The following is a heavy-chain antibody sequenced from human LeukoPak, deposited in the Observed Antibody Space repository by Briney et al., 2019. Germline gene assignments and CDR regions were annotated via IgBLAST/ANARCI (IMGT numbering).Heavy chain of an antibody. CDR2: ISAYNGNT. CDR3: ARVATRWDAFDI. CDR1: GYTFTSYG. V-gene: IGHV1-18*01. J-gene: IGHJ3*02. D-gene: IGHD2-15*01. Sequence: ASVKVSCKASGYTFTSYGISWVRQAPGQGLEWMGWISAYNGNTNYAQKLQGRVTMTTDTSTSTAYMALRSLRSDDTAVYYCARVATRWDAFDIWGQGTMVTVSS.